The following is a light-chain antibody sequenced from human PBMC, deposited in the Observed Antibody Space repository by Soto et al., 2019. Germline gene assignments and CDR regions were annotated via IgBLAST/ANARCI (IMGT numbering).Light chain of an antibody. V-gene: IGKV3-15*01. CDR1: QSVGSN. CDR2: GAS. CDR3: QQYNYWPRS. Sequence: EIVMTQSPATLSVSPGERATLSCRASQSVGSNLAWYQQKPGQAPRRLIHGASTRATGFPARFSGSGSGTHFTLTISSLQSEDFAVYYCQQYNYWPRSFGPGTKVDIK. J-gene: IGKJ3*01.